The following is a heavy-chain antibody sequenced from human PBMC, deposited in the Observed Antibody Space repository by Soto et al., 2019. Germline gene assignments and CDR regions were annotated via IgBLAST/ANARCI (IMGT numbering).Heavy chain of an antibody. D-gene: IGHD5-18*01. Sequence: SETLSLTCTVSGGSISSYYWSWIRQPPGKGLEWIGCISYSGNTNYNPSLESRVTISVGTSKKQLSLRLSSVTAADTAVYYCARAHTVMEDFDYWGQGTLVTVSS. CDR2: ISYSGNT. J-gene: IGHJ4*02. CDR3: ARAHTVMEDFDY. CDR1: GGSISSYY. V-gene: IGHV4-59*01.